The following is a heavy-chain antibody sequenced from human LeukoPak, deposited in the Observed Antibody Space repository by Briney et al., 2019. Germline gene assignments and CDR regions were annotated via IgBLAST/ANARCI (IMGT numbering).Heavy chain of an antibody. V-gene: IGHV3-15*01. CDR3: TTTLVPTAPPLDY. J-gene: IGHJ4*02. CDR2: IKSKSEGGTT. Sequence: PGGSLRLSCAASGFTFSNAWMSWVRQAPGKGLEWVGRIKSKSEGGTTDYAAPVKGRFTISRDDSKNTLYLQMHSPKTEDTAVYYCTTTLVPTAPPLDYWGLGTLVTVSS. D-gene: IGHD2-2*01. CDR1: GFTFSNAW.